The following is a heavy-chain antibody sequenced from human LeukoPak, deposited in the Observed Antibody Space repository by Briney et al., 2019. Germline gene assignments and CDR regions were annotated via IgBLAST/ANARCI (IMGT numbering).Heavy chain of an antibody. D-gene: IGHD5-18*01. CDR1: GGSLSSYY. Sequence: KPSETLSLTCTVSGGSLSSYYWSWIRQPPGKGLEWIGRIYTSGSTNYNPSLKSRVTISVDTSNNQFSLKLSSVTAADTAVYYCARDPTAMIGTPLDYWGQGTRVTVSS. CDR3: ARDPTAMIGTPLDY. CDR2: IYTSGST. V-gene: IGHV4-4*07. J-gene: IGHJ4*02.